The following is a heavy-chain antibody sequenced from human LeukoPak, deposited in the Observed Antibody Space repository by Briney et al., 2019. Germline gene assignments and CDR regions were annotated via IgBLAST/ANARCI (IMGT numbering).Heavy chain of an antibody. D-gene: IGHD5-18*01. CDR3: ARGRVTDTAVGVDYCYYMDV. J-gene: IGHJ6*03. CDR1: GFTVSSNY. CDR2: IYSGGST. Sequence: GGSLRLSCAASGFTVSSNYMSWVRQAPGKGLEWVSVIYSGGSTYYADSVKGRFTISRDNSKNTLYLQMNSLRAEDTAVYYCARGRVTDTAVGVDYCYYMDVWGKGTTVTVSS. V-gene: IGHV3-53*01.